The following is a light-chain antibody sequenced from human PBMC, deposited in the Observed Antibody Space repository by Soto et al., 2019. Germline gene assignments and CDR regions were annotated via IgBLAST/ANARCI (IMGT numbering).Light chain of an antibody. CDR3: QVWNGRSFQAV. J-gene: IGLJ1*01. CDR2: DDS. CDR1: SIGTKS. Sequence: YELTQPPSVSVAPGQTASIACGGDSIGTKSVNWYQQRPGQAPVVVVYDDSDRPTGIPERFSGSNSGNTATLTISRVEAGDEADYYCQVWNGRSFQAVFGPGTKVTV. V-gene: IGLV3-21*02.